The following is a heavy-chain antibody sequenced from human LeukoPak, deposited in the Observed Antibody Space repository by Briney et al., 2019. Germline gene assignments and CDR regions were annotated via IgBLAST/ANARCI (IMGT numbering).Heavy chain of an antibody. CDR2: ISSSSSYI. Sequence: GESLKISCAASGFTFSSYSMNWVRQAPGKGLEWVSSISSSSSYIYYADSVKGRFTISRDNAKNSLYLQMNSLRAEDTAVYYCARGNYGPNPGAFDYWGQGTLVTVSS. CDR1: GFTFSSYS. V-gene: IGHV3-21*01. D-gene: IGHD4-17*01. CDR3: ARGNYGPNPGAFDY. J-gene: IGHJ4*02.